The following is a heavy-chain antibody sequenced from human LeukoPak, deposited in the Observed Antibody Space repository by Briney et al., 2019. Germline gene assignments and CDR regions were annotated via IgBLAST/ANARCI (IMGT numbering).Heavy chain of an antibody. V-gene: IGHV3-9*03. CDR3: ARSSGWERHFDY. Sequence: GGSLRLSCAASGFTFNNYAMHWVRQAPGKGLEWVSGIGWDDISRGYADSVKGRFTISRDNTKNSLYLQMSSLRTEDMGFYYCARSSGWERHFDYWGLGTLVTVSS. CDR1: GFTFNNYA. CDR2: IGWDDISR. J-gene: IGHJ4*02. D-gene: IGHD6-19*01.